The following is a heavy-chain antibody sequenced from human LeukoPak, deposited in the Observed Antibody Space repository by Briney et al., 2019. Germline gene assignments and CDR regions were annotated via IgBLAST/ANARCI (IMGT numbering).Heavy chain of an antibody. CDR2: LSFDGSSE. V-gene: IGHV3-30*18. Sequence: GGSLRLSCAASGVAFSTYGIHWVRQAPGTGLEWVAVLSFDGSSEYYADSVKGRFTVSRDNSKNTLYLQMNSLRDEDTAVYYCAKGSGSSGWNDLLGVVDYWGQGTLVTVSS. CDR1: GVAFSTYG. CDR3: AKGSGSSGWNDLLGVVDY. D-gene: IGHD6-19*01. J-gene: IGHJ4*02.